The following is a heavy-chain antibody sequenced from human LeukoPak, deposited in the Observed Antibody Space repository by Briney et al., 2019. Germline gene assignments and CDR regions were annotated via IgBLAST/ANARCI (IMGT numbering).Heavy chain of an antibody. Sequence: GGSLRLSCAASGFTFTTYWMHWVRQAPGKGLVWVSHINNDGSSTNYADSVKGRFTISRDNAKNTLYLQMNSLRAEDTAVYYCAKDLIGPVTRGLFDYWGQGTLVTVSS. J-gene: IGHJ4*02. CDR2: INNDGSST. D-gene: IGHD4-17*01. CDR3: AKDLIGPVTRGLFDY. V-gene: IGHV3-74*01. CDR1: GFTFTTYW.